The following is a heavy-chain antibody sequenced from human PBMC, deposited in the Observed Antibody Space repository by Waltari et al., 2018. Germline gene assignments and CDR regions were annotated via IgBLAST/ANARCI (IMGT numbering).Heavy chain of an antibody. CDR2: TYYRSKWYN. CDR3: ARGRGYSSCWYVQVDWFDP. J-gene: IGHJ5*02. D-gene: IGHD6-19*01. V-gene: IGHV6-1*01. Sequence: QVQLQQSGPGLVKPSQTLSLTCAISGDSVSSNSSAWNWLRQSPSRGLEWLGRTYYRSKWYNDYAVSVKSRITINPDTSKNQFSLQLNSVTPEDTAVYYCARGRGYSSCWYVQVDWFDPWGQGTLVTVSS. CDR1: GDSVSSNSSA.